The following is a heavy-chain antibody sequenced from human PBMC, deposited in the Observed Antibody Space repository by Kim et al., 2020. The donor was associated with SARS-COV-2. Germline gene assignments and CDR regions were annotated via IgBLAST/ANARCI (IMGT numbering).Heavy chain of an antibody. CDR1: QLTVSRNH. CDR2: IYSGGMT. CDR3: ARDPLGDGYSFSDY. V-gene: IGHV3-53*01. Sequence: GGSLRLSCEASQLTVSRNHMSWVRQAPGKGLEWVSVIYSGGMTSYAGSVKGRFTISRDSSKNTVILKMNSLRADDTAVYYCARDPLGDGYSFSDYWGQGTLVTVSS. D-gene: IGHD4-4*01. J-gene: IGHJ4*02.